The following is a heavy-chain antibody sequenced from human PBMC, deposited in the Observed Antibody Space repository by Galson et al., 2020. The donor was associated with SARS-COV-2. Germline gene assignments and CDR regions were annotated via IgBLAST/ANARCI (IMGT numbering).Heavy chain of an antibody. J-gene: IGHJ6*02. D-gene: IGHD4-4*01. Sequence: GGSLRLSCAASGFTVSSNYMSWVRQAPGKGLEWVSVIYSGGSTYYADSVKGRFTISRDNSKNTLYLQMNSLRAEDTAVYYCAREKTSSNYVYGMDVWGQGTTVTVSS. CDR2: IYSGGST. CDR1: GFTVSSNY. CDR3: AREKTSSNYVYGMDV. V-gene: IGHV3-53*01.